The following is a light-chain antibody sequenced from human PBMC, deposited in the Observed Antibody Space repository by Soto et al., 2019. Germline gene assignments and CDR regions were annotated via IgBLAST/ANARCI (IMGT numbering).Light chain of an antibody. J-gene: IGLJ2*01. Sequence: QSALTQPASVSGSPGQSITITCTGTSSDIGAYNFVSWYQQHPGGFPKLMLYYVSIRPSGVSNRCSGSTSGNTASLTTSGSQAEDDDDYYYSSSSASTTMVFGGGTKLTVL. CDR3: SSSSASTTMV. CDR1: SSDIGAYNF. CDR2: YVS. V-gene: IGLV2-14*03.